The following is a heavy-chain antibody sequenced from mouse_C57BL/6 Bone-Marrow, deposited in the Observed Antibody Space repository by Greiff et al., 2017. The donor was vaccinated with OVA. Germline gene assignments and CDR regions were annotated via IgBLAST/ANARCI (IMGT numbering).Heavy chain of an antibody. Sequence: QVQLQQSGAELVRPGASVKLSCKASGYTFTDYYINWVKQRPGQGLEWIARIYPGSGNTYYNEKFKGKATLTAEKSSSTAYMQLSSLTSEDSAVYFCARGGQFYYAMDYWGQGTSVTVSS. CDR2: IYPGSGNT. V-gene: IGHV1-76*01. J-gene: IGHJ4*01. CDR3: ARGGQFYYAMDY. CDR1: GYTFTDYY.